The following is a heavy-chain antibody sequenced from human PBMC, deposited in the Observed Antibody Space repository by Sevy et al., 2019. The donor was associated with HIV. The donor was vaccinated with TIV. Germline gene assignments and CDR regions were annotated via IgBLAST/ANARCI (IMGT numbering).Heavy chain of an antibody. J-gene: IGHJ4*02. D-gene: IGHD1-1*01. CDR3: VRGTGIRNLYYFDH. CDR1: GFTFRSYT. V-gene: IGHV3-48*01. CDR2: ITSSSHIT. Sequence: GGSLRLSCVVSGFTFRSYTMTWVRQAPGKGLEWISYITSSSHITYYAESVQGRFTISRDNVKKSLYLQMNSLRVEDTAIYYCVRGTGIRNLYYFDHWGQGTLVTVSS.